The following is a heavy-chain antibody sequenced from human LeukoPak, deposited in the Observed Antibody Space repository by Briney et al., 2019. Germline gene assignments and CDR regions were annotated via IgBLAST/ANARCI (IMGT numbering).Heavy chain of an antibody. CDR2: ISGSGVST. D-gene: IGHD3-10*01. CDR3: AKSATMVRGVNGAFDI. CDR1: GFTFSSYA. J-gene: IGHJ3*02. V-gene: IGHV3-23*01. Sequence: GGSLRLSCAASGFTFSSYAMSWVRQAPGKGLEWVSAISGSGVSTYYADSVKGRFTISRDNSKNTLYLQMNSLRAEDTAVYYCAKSATMVRGVNGAFDIWGQGTMVTVSS.